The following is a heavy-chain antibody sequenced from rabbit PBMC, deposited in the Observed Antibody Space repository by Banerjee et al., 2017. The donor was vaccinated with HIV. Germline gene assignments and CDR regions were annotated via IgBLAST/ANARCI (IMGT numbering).Heavy chain of an antibody. V-gene: IGHV1S45*01. CDR2: IDTASSGSV. CDR3: ARGYVDDAGYGFDAFDP. J-gene: IGHJ2*01. CDR1: GFTLSSYW. Sequence: SGGGLVTPGGTLTLTCTASGFTLSSYWMCWVRQAPGKGLEWIGCIDTASSGSVYYASWAISRFTISKTSSTTVTLQMTSLTAADTATYFCARGYVDDAGYGFDAFDPWGQGTLVTVS. D-gene: IGHD6-1*01.